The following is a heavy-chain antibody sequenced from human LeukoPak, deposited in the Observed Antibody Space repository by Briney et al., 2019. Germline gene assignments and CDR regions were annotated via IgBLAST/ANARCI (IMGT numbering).Heavy chain of an antibody. CDR2: ISAYNGNT. Sequence: ASVKVSCKASGYTFTIYGISWVRQAPGQGREWMGWISAYNGNTNYTQKLQGRVTMTTDTSTSTAYMELRSLRSDDTAVYYCARVASEGYFDYWGQGTLVTVSS. CDR1: GYTFTIYG. J-gene: IGHJ4*02. CDR3: ARVASEGYFDY. V-gene: IGHV1-18*01.